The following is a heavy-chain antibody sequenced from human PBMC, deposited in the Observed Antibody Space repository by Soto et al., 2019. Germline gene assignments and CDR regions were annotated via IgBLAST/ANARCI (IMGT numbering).Heavy chain of an antibody. V-gene: IGHV4-34*01. CDR2: INHSGST. D-gene: IGHD3-10*01. CDR1: GGSFSGYY. Sequence: PSETLSLTCAVYGGSFSGYYWSWIRRPPGKGLEWIGEINHSGSTNYNPSLKSRVTISVDTSKNQFSLKLSSVTAADTAVYYCARGFFSFGSGYYGSGSYNWFGPWGQGTLVTVSS. J-gene: IGHJ5*02. CDR3: ARGFFSFGSGYYGSGSYNWFGP.